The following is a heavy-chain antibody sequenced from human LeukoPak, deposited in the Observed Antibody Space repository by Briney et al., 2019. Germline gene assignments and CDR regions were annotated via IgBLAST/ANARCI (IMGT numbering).Heavy chain of an antibody. CDR2: INYSGST. Sequence: SETLSLTCTVSGGSISSYYWNWIRQPPGKGLEWIGEINYSGSTNYNPSLKSRVTISVDTSKNQFSLKLSSVTAADTAVYYCARHGNYYGSGSYYWGQGTLVIVSS. J-gene: IGHJ4*02. CDR3: ARHGNYYGSGSYY. V-gene: IGHV4-34*01. CDR1: GGSISSYY. D-gene: IGHD3-10*01.